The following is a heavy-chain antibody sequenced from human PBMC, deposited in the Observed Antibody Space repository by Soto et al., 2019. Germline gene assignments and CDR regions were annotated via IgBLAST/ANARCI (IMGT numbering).Heavy chain of an antibody. V-gene: IGHV4-39*01. CDR2: IYYSGRT. Sequence: QLQLQESGPGLVKPSETLSLTCTVSGGSISSSSYYWGWIRQPPGKGLEWIGSIYYSGRTHYNPSLQGRVTISGDTSKNQFSLKLSSVTAADTAVYYCATPWFGDGDYWGQGTLVTVSS. CDR1: GGSISSSSYY. J-gene: IGHJ4*02. CDR3: ATPWFGDGDY. D-gene: IGHD3-10*01.